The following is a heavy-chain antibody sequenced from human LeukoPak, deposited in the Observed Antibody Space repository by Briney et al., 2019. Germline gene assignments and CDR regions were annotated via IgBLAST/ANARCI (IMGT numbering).Heavy chain of an antibody. CDR3: ARSRDYGDYPIVFDY. CDR2: IIPIFGTA. D-gene: IGHD4-17*01. V-gene: IGHV1-69*05. CDR1: GGTFSSYA. J-gene: IGHJ4*02. Sequence: SVKVSCKASGGTFSSYAISWVRQAPGQGLEWMGGIIPIFGTANYAQKFQGRVTITTDESTSTAHMELSSLRSEDTAVYYCARSRDYGDYPIVFDYWGQGTLVTVSS.